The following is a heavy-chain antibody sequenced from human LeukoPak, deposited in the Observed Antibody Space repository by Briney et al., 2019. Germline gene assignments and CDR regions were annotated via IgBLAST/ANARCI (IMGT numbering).Heavy chain of an antibody. CDR2: ISWNSGSI. Sequence: PGGSLRLSCAASGFTFDDYAMHWVRQAPGKGLEWVSGISWNSGSIGYADSVKGRFTISRDNAKNSLYLQMNSLRAEDTALYYCAKGEVGATRHFDYWGQGTLVTVSS. V-gene: IGHV3-9*01. CDR1: GFTFDDYA. CDR3: AKGEVGATRHFDY. D-gene: IGHD1-26*01. J-gene: IGHJ4*02.